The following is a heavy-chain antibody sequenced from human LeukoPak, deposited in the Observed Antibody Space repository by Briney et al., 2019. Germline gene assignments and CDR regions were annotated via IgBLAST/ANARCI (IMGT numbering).Heavy chain of an antibody. CDR1: GYTFTGYY. CDR2: INPNSGGT. V-gene: IGHV1-2*02. Sequence: VASVKVSCKASGYTFTGYYMHWVRQAPGQGLEWMGWINPNSGGTNYAQKFQGRVTMTRDTSISTAYMELSRLRSDDTAVYYCARVDLQYQLFFDYWGQGTLVTVSS. CDR3: ARVDLQYQLFFDY. D-gene: IGHD2-2*01. J-gene: IGHJ4*02.